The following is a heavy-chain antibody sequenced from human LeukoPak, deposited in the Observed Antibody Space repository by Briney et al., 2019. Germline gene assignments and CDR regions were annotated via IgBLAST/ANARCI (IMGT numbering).Heavy chain of an antibody. J-gene: IGHJ6*02. Sequence: GGSLRLSCAASGFTFSSYAMSWVRQAPGKGLEWVSAISGSGGSTYYADSVKGRFTVSRDNSKNTLYLQMNSLRAEDTAVYYCAKGNIVAAAGPLYYYYGIDVWGQGTTVTVSS. V-gene: IGHV3-23*01. CDR2: ISGSGGST. CDR3: AKGNIVAAAGPLYYYYGIDV. D-gene: IGHD6-13*01. CDR1: GFTFSSYA.